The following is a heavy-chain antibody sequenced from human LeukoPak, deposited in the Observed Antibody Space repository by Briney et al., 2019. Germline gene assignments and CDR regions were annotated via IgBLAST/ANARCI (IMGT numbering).Heavy chain of an antibody. Sequence: SETLSLTCTVSGGSTSSSSYYWGWIRQPPGKGLEWIGSIYYSGSTYYNPSLKSRVTISVDTSKNQFSLKLSSVTAADTAVYYCARVGWSSRYYFDYWGQGTLVTVSS. CDR1: GGSTSSSSYY. V-gene: IGHV4-39*01. J-gene: IGHJ4*02. CDR3: ARVGWSSRYYFDY. D-gene: IGHD6-13*01. CDR2: IYYSGST.